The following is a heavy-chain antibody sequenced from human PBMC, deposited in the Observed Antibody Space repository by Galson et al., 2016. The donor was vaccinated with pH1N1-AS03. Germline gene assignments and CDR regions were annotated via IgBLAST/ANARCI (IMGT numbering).Heavy chain of an antibody. D-gene: IGHD3-3*01. Sequence: SVKVSCKASGGTFINYAISWVRQAPGQGLEWMGGIIAIFGTANYAQKFQGRVTITADESTSTTYMEVNSLRSEDTAVYYCATDLVLRFLERSPYDYNAIDFWGPGTTVTVSS. CDR1: GGTFINYA. CDR2: IIAIFGTA. CDR3: ATDLVLRFLERSPYDYNAIDF. V-gene: IGHV1-69*13. J-gene: IGHJ6*02.